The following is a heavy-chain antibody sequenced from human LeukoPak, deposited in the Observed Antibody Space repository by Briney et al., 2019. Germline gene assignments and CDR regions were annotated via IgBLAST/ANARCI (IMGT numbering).Heavy chain of an antibody. Sequence: GESLKISCKGSGYSFTSYWIGWVRQMPGKGLEWMGIIYPGDSDTRYSPSFQGQVTISADKSISTAYPQWSSLKALDTGMYYCARSVASSSWYSFVYWGQGTLVTVSS. V-gene: IGHV5-51*01. J-gene: IGHJ4*02. CDR2: IYPGDSDT. CDR3: ARSVASSSWYSFVY. CDR1: GYSFTSYW. D-gene: IGHD6-13*01.